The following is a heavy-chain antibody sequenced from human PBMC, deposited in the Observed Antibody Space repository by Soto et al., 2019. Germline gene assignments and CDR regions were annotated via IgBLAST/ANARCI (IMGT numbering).Heavy chain of an antibody. CDR3: TRGPCVPTRGSYYYCMDV. CDR2: IRGTAYGGTT. Sequence: GRSLTLSCTASGFTLVGYTIIWFGQAPGKGLVRVGFIRGTAYGGTTEYAASGRGRSTNPGENSRTINSRKMHSLETEDTAVYYCTRGPCVPTRGSYYYCMDVWGKGPTVTVSS. V-gene: IGHV3-49*03. CDR1: GFTLVGYT. D-gene: IGHD2-2*01. J-gene: IGHJ6*04.